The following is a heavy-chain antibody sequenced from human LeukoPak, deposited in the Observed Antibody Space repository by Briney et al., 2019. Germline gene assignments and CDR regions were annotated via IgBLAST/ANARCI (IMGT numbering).Heavy chain of an antibody. D-gene: IGHD5-18*01. V-gene: IGHV1-2*02. CDR1: GYTFTGYY. Sequence: GASVKVSCKASGYTFTGYYMHWVRQAPGQGLEWMGWINPNSGGTNYAQKFQGRVTVTRDTSISTAYMELSRLRSDDTAVYYCAQDPTAMVTSGYWGQGTLVTVPS. CDR2: INPNSGGT. CDR3: AQDPTAMVTSGY. J-gene: IGHJ4*02.